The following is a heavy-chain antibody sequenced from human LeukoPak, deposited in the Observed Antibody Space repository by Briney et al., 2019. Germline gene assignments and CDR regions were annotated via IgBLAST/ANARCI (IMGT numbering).Heavy chain of an antibody. D-gene: IGHD6-19*01. CDR2: ILPVSNTA. J-gene: IGHJ6*03. CDR1: GGSFSNFG. Sequence: ASVKVSCKASGGSFSNFGISSVRQAPGQGLEWMGGILPVSNTANNAQNFQGRVTFTADTSTGTAYMELSSLRSEDTAVYYCARGPVFSSSGSLLSRYYYYMDVWGKGTTVTVSS. V-gene: IGHV1-69*06. CDR3: ARGPVFSSSGSLLSRYYYYMDV.